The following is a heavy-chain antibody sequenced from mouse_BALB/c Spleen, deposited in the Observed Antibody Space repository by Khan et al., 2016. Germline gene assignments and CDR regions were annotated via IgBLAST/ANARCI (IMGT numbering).Heavy chain of an antibody. CDR3: AGCRGDSYFDV. D-gene: IGHD3-3*01. V-gene: IGHV3-8*02. CDR1: GDSITSGY. Sequence: EVKLLESGPSLVKPSQTLSLTCSATGDSITSGYWNWIRKFPGNKLDYMEYISYSGGAYYNPSIKRRISTTRDTSKNQCYLQLNSGTPEDPAAYYCAGCRGDSYFDVWGAGTTVTVSS. CDR2: ISYSGGA. J-gene: IGHJ1*01.